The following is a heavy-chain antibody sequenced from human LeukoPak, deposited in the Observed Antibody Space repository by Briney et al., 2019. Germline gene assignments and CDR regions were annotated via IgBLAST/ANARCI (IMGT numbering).Heavy chain of an antibody. CDR3: ARHRSYSGSEYDLGS. V-gene: IGHV3-21*01. CDR2: ISSSSSYI. CDR1: GFTFSSYT. D-gene: IGHD1-26*01. J-gene: IGHJ5*02. Sequence: GGSLRLSCAASGFTFSSYTMNWVRQAPGKGLEWVSSISSSSSYIYYADSVKGRFTISRDNAKNSLYLQMNSLRAEDTAVYYCARHRSYSGSEYDLGSWGQGTLVTVSS.